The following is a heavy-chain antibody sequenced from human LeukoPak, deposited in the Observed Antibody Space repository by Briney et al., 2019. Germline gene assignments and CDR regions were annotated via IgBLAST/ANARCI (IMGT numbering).Heavy chain of an antibody. V-gene: IGHV3-53*01. J-gene: IGHJ4*02. CDR3: VSSAGIYDYVWGSYRY. D-gene: IGHD3-16*02. Sequence: PGGSLRLSCAASGFTVSSNYMSWVRQAPGKGLEWVSVIYSGGSTYYADSVKGRLTISRDNSKNTLYLQMNSLRAEDTAVYYCVSSAGIYDYVWGSYRYWGQGTLVTVSS. CDR1: GFTVSSNY. CDR2: IYSGGST.